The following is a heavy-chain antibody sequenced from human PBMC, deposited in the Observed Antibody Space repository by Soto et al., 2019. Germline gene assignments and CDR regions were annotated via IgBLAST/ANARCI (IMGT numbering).Heavy chain of an antibody. CDR2: IYWDDDK. CDR1: GFSLSTSGVG. J-gene: IGHJ4*02. Sequence: QITLKESGPTLVKPTQTLTLTCTFSGFSLSTSGVGVGWIRQPPGKALEWLALIYWDDDKRYSPSLKSRPTISKDTPTNRVALTITHMVPVDTAPYYCAHSRRGSYFDYWGQGTLVTVSS. V-gene: IGHV2-5*02. CDR3: AHSRRGSYFDY. D-gene: IGHD3-16*01.